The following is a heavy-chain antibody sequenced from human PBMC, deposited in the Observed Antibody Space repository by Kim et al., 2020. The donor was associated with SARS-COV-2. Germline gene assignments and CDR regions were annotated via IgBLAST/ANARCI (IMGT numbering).Heavy chain of an antibody. J-gene: IGHJ4*02. Sequence: SETLSLTCTVSGGSISSGGYYWSWIRQHPGKGLEWIGYIYYSGSTYYNPSLKSRVTISVDTSKNQFSLKLSSVTAADTAVYYCARARDCSGGSCYSDYWGQGTLVTVSS. CDR2: IYYSGST. CDR3: ARARDCSGGSCYSDY. CDR1: GGSISSGGYY. V-gene: IGHV4-31*03. D-gene: IGHD2-15*01.